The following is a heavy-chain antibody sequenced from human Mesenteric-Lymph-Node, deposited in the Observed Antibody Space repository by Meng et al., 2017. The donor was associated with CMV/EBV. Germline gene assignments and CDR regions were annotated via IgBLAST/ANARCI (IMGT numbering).Heavy chain of an antibody. D-gene: IGHD3-10*01. CDR2: IIPILEIT. CDR3: VRGGADYSGSGKSFNALHWFDL. CDR1: A. J-gene: IGHJ5*02. V-gene: IGHV1-69*17. Sequence: AISWVRQAHGQGLEWMGGIIPILEITNYAPRFQDRVTIIADQSTNTAYMELNSLRSEDTAVYFCVRGGADYSGSGKSFNALHWFDLWGQGTLVTVSS.